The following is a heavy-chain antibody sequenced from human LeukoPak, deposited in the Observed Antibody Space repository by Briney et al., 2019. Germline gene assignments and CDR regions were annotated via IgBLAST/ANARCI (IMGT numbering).Heavy chain of an antibody. CDR1: GGSISSFY. CDR3: ASSTVAYYFDY. CDR2: IYYSGST. V-gene: IGHV4-59*08. Sequence: SETLSLTCTVSGGSISSFYWSWIRQPPGKGLEWIGYIYYSGSTNYNPSLKSRVTISVDTSKNQFSLKLSSVTAADTAVYYCASSTVAYYFDYWGQGTLVTVSS. D-gene: IGHD4-17*01. J-gene: IGHJ4*02.